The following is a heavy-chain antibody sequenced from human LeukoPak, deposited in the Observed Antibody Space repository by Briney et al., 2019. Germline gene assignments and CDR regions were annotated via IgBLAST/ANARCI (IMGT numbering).Heavy chain of an antibody. CDR3: AKAPYYYGSESLPY. CDR1: GFTFSSYG. Sequence: GGSLRLSCAASGFTFSSYGMHWVRQAPGKGLEWVAFIRYDGSNKYYADSVKGRFTISRDNSKNTLYLQMNSLRAEDTAVYYCAKAPYYYGSESLPYWGQGTLVTVSS. V-gene: IGHV3-30*02. J-gene: IGHJ4*02. D-gene: IGHD3-10*01. CDR2: IRYDGSNK.